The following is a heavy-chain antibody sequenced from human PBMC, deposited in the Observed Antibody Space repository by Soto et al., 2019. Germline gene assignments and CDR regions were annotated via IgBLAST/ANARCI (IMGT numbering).Heavy chain of an antibody. V-gene: IGHV4-31*03. CDR3: SRFKTYYQDSIDYQAFHP. J-gene: IGHJ5*01. Sequence: PSATLSLTCTVSGASIISDGYYWTWIRQHPWKCLEWLGYIHYSGGATYSPSYNPSLKSRIAISVDTSKRLFSLKLTSVSAADTDLYFLSRFKTYYQDSIDYQAFHPWGQRTLVTDSS. D-gene: IGHD2-21*01. CDR2: IHYSGGATYSP. CDR1: GASIISDGYY.